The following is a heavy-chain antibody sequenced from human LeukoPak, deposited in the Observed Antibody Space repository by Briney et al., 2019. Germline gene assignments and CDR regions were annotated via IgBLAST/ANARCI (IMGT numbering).Heavy chain of an antibody. J-gene: IGHJ4*02. D-gene: IGHD4-17*01. CDR2: IYSGGST. Sequence: GGSLRLSCAASGFTFSSNYMSWVRQAPGKGLEWVSVIYSGGSTYYADSVKGRFTISRHNSKNTLYLQMNSLRAEDTAVYYCARTDPLTYGDYYFDYWGQGTLVTVSS. V-gene: IGHV3-53*04. CDR1: GFTFSSNY. CDR3: ARTDPLTYGDYYFDY.